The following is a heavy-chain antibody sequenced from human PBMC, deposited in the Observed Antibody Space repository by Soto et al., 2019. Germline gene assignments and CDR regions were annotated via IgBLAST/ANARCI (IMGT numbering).Heavy chain of an antibody. D-gene: IGHD3-10*01. CDR3: ASSYGSGYRAFDY. Sequence: QVQLVQSGAEVKKPGSSVRVSCKASGDTFTFYSINWVRQAPGLGLEWMGRINPILSMSNYAQRFQGRVTMTADKSTSTVYTELSSLRSEDTAMYYCASSYGSGYRAFDYWGQGALVTVSS. CDR2: INPILSMS. V-gene: IGHV1-69*02. CDR1: GDTFTFYS. J-gene: IGHJ4*02.